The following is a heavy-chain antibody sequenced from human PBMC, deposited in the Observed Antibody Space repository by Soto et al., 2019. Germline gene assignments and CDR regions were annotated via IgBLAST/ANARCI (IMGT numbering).Heavy chain of an antibody. D-gene: IGHD3-3*01. CDR1: GGSISSYY. V-gene: IGHV4-59*01. CDR3: ARVTHYDFWSGFDY. J-gene: IGHJ4*02. CDR2: IYYSGST. Sequence: QVQLQESGPGLVKPSETLSLTCTVSGGSISSYYWSWIRQPPGKGLEWIGYIYYSGSTNYHPSLKSRVTISVDTSKNQFSLKLSSVTAADTAVYYCARVTHYDFWSGFDYWGQGTLVTVSS.